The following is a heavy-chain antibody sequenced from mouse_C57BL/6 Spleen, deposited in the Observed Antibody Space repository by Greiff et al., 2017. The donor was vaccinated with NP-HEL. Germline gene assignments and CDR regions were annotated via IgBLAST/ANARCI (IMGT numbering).Heavy chain of an antibody. V-gene: IGHV1-64*01. Sequence: QVQLQQPGAELVKPGASVKLSCKASGYTFTSYWMHWVKQRPGQGLEWIGMIHPNSGSTNYNEKFKSKATMTVDKSSSTAYMQLSSLTSEDSAVYDGAKSYYYGSPWFAYWGKGTLVTVSA. J-gene: IGHJ3*01. D-gene: IGHD1-1*01. CDR2: IHPNSGST. CDR3: AKSYYYGSPWFAY. CDR1: GYTFTSYW.